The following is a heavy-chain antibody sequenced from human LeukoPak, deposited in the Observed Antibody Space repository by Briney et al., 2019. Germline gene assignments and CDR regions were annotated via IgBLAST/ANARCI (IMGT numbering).Heavy chain of an antibody. CDR3: ARELIGPHFYGMDV. Sequence: GGSLRLSCAASGFTFSDYDMHWVRQVTGKGLEWVSAIHTSGLTYYANSVKVRFIISRDNGKDSLFLQMNSLRAGDTSVYYCARELIGPHFYGMDVWGQGTTVTVSS. D-gene: IGHD3-3*02. CDR2: IHTSGLT. CDR1: GFTFSDYD. J-gene: IGHJ6*02. V-gene: IGHV3-13*01.